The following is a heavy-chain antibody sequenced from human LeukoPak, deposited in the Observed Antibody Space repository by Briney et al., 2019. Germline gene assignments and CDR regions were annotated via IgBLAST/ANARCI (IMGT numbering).Heavy chain of an antibody. V-gene: IGHV3-48*03. CDR2: ISGSGYTI. CDR1: GFTFSSFE. D-gene: IGHD2-2*01. Sequence: GGSLRLSCAASGFTFSSFEMNWVRQAPGKGLEWVSYISGSGYTIYYADSVKGRFTISRDNAQNSLYLQMNSLRAEDTAVYYCARERGYCSSTSCSLDVWGKGTTVTVSS. J-gene: IGHJ6*04. CDR3: ARERGYCSSTSCSLDV.